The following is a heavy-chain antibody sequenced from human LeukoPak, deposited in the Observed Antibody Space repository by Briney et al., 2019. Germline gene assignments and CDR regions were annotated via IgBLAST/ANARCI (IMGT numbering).Heavy chain of an antibody. CDR3: AKDYYDSSGYYNYAAFDI. D-gene: IGHD3-22*01. Sequence: PGGSLRLSCLASGFTFSSYAMSWVRQAPGKGLEWVSSISGGGGGTFYADSVKGRFSISRDNSKNTVYLQMNSLRAEDTAVYYCAKDYYDSSGYYNYAAFDIWGQGTMVTVSS. J-gene: IGHJ3*02. CDR2: ISGGGGGT. CDR1: GFTFSSYA. V-gene: IGHV3-23*01.